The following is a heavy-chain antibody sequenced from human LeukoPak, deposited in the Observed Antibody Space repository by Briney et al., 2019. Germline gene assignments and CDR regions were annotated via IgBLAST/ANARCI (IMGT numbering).Heavy chain of an antibody. CDR2: ISGSGGST. D-gene: IGHD3-3*01. CDR3: AKATTYYDFWSGYSPDY. Sequence: HPGGSLRLSCAASGFTFSSYAMSWVRQAPGKGLEWVSAISGSGGSTYYADSVKGRFTISRDNSKNTLYLQMNSLRAEDTAVYYCAKATTYYDFWSGYSPDYWAREPWSPSPQ. V-gene: IGHV3-23*01. J-gene: IGHJ4*02. CDR1: GFTFSSYA.